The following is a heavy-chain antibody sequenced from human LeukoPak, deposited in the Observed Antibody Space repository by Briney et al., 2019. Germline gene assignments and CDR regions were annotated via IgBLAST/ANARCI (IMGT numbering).Heavy chain of an antibody. Sequence: GASVKVSCKASGYTFTSYYMHWVRQAPGQGLEWMGIINPSGGSTSYAQKFQERVTITRDMSTSTAYMELSSLRSEDTAVYYCARPLDYGDYGDWGQGTLVTVSS. CDR2: INPSGGST. J-gene: IGHJ4*02. D-gene: IGHD4-17*01. V-gene: IGHV1-46*01. CDR3: ARPLDYGDYGD. CDR1: GYTFTSYY.